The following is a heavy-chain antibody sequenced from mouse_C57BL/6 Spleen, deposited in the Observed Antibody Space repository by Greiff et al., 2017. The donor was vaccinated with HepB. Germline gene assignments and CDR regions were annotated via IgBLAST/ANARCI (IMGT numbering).Heavy chain of an antibody. J-gene: IGHJ3*01. CDR2: ISSGSSTI. CDR1: GFTFSDYG. D-gene: IGHD4-1*01. V-gene: IGHV5-17*01. Sequence: EVHLVESGGGLVKPGGSLKLSCAASGFTFSDYGMHWVRQAPEKGLEWVAYISSGSSTIYYADTVKGRFTISRDNAKNTLFLQMNTLRSEDTAMYYCARPELGPWFAYWGQGTLVTVSA. CDR3: ARPELGPWFAY.